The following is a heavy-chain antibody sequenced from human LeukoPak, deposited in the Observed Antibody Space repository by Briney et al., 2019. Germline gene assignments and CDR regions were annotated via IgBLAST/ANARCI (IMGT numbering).Heavy chain of an antibody. CDR1: GFTFSSYW. Sequence: GGSLRLSCAASGFTFSSYWMSWVRQAPGKGLEWVANIKQDGSEKYYVDSVKGRFTISRDNAKNSLYLQMNSLRAEDTAVYSCARASARGRWGFDYWGQGTLVTVSS. D-gene: IGHD3-16*01. J-gene: IGHJ4*02. CDR3: ARASARGRWGFDY. CDR2: IKQDGSEK. V-gene: IGHV3-7*01.